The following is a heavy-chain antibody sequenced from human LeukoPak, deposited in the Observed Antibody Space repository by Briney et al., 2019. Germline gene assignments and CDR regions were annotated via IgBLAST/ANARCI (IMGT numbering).Heavy chain of an antibody. Sequence: GASVKVSCKASGYTFTSYDINWVRQATGQGLEWMGWMNPNSGNTGYAQKFQGRVTMTRNTSISTAYMELSSLRSEDTAVYYCAGEVRGVIGDFDYRGQGTLVTVSS. J-gene: IGHJ4*02. V-gene: IGHV1-8*01. CDR1: GYTFTSYD. CDR3: AGEVRGVIGDFDY. D-gene: IGHD3-10*01. CDR2: MNPNSGNT.